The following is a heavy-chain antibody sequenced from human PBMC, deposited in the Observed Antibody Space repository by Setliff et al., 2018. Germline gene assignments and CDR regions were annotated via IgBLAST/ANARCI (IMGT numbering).Heavy chain of an antibody. CDR1: GDSISSGTYY. CDR3: AKHGEESNVTTYLAS. D-gene: IGHD4-17*01. Sequence: PSETLSLTCTVSGDSISSGTYYWGWIRQPPGKGLEWIGSRYYSGHTYYNPSLKSRVAMSVDKAKNQFSLNLRSVSAADTAIYYCAKHGEESNVTTYLASWGQGTLVTVSS. CDR2: RYYSGHT. V-gene: IGHV4-39*01. J-gene: IGHJ5*02.